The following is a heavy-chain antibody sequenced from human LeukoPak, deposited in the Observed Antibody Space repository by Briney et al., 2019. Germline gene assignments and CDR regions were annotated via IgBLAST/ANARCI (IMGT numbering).Heavy chain of an antibody. CDR2: ISSSSSYI. D-gene: IGHD4-17*01. CDR1: GFTFSSYS. V-gene: IGHV3-21*01. Sequence: GGSLRLSWAASGFTFSSYSMNWVRQAPGKGLEWVSSISSSSSYIYYADSVKGRFTISRDNAKNSLYLQMNSLRAEDTAVYYCARDSALYLGDYGDYVQSWDAFDIWGQGTMVTVSS. CDR3: ARDSALYLGDYGDYVQSWDAFDI. J-gene: IGHJ3*02.